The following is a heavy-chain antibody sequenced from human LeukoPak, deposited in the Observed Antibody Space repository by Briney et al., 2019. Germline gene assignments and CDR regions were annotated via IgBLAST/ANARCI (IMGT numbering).Heavy chain of an antibody. Sequence: GGSLRLSCAASGFTFSGSAMHWVRQASGKGLEWVGRIRSKANSYATAYAASVKGRFTISRDDSKNTAYLQMNSLKTEDTAVYYCTSLLGYCSGGSCYWGQGTLVTVSS. J-gene: IGHJ4*02. V-gene: IGHV3-73*01. CDR1: GFTFSGSA. CDR3: TSLLGYCSGGSCY. D-gene: IGHD2-15*01. CDR2: IRSKANSYAT.